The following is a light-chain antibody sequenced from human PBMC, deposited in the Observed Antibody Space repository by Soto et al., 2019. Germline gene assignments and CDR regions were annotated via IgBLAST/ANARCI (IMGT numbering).Light chain of an antibody. CDR1: QSVSPTH. V-gene: IGKV3-15*01. CDR2: GAS. Sequence: EVVLTQSPGTLSLSPGERATLSCRASQSVSPTHLAWYQQKPGQAPRLLIYGASTRATGIPARFSGSGSGTEFTLTISSLQSEDFAVYYCQQYNNWPPWTFGQGTKVEIK. J-gene: IGKJ1*01. CDR3: QQYNNWPPWT.